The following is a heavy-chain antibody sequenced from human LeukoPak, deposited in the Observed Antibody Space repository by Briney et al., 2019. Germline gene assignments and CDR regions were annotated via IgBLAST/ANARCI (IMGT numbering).Heavy chain of an antibody. J-gene: IGHJ3*02. D-gene: IGHD5-18*01. CDR3: ARDRGYSYGYDAFDI. CDR2: IYYSGST. Sequence: SETLSLTRTVSGGSICSYYWSWMPQPPGKGREWVGYIYYSGSTNYNPSLKSRATISVPTPKNKFSLKLSSVTAADTAVYYCARDRGYSYGYDAFDIWGQGTMVTVSS. CDR1: GGSICSYY. V-gene: IGHV4-59*01.